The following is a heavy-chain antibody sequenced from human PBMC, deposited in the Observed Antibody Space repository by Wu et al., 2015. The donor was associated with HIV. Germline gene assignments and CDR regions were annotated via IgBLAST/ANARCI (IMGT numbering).Heavy chain of an antibody. CDR1: GYNFSRYY. J-gene: IGHJ1*01. V-gene: IGHV1-46*01. D-gene: IGHD3-3*01. CDR3: ARGQMSGIEFFHT. CDR2: IDPSTSTS. Sequence: QVQLVQSGAEVKKPGASVKVSCKASGYNFSRYYLHWVRRAPGQGLEWMGIIDPSTSTSNYAQKFHNRVTMTRDTSTNTVYMELASLTSDDTAVYYCARGQMSGIEFFHTGARAPWSPSPQ.